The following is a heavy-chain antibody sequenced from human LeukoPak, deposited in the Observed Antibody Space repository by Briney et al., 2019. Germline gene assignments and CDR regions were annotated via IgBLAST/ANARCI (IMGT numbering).Heavy chain of an antibody. Sequence: GGSLRLSCAASGFTFSSYAMHWVRQAPGKGLEWVAVISYDGSNKYYADSVKGRFTISRDNSKNTLYLQMNSLRAEDTAVYYCARDIPDYGMDVWGQGTMVTVSS. CDR3: ARDIPDYGMDV. J-gene: IGHJ6*02. CDR2: ISYDGSNK. D-gene: IGHD2-2*02. CDR1: GFTFSSYA. V-gene: IGHV3-30-3*01.